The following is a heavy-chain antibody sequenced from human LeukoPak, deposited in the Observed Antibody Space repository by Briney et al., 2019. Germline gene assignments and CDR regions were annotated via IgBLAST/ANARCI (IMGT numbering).Heavy chain of an antibody. Sequence: GESLKISCKGSGYNFTNYWIGWVRQMPGKGLEWMGIIYPGDSDTRYSPSFQGQVTISADESISTAYLQWSGLKASDTAMYYCATVATGKTRGWFDPWGQGTLVTVSS. CDR1: GYNFTNYW. J-gene: IGHJ5*02. CDR2: IYPGDSDT. V-gene: IGHV5-51*01. D-gene: IGHD1-1*01. CDR3: ATVATGKTRGWFDP.